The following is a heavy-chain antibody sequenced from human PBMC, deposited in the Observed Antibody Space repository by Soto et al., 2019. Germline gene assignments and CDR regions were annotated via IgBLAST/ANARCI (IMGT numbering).Heavy chain of an antibody. D-gene: IGHD6-19*01. J-gene: IGHJ4*02. CDR1: GFTFSSYG. Sequence: PGGSLRLSCAASGFTFSSYGMHWVRQAPGKGLEWVAVIWYDGSNKYYADSVKGRFTISRDNSKNTLYLQMNSLRAEDTAVYYCARDAGLCSSGCSPGAGFNIDYWGQGT. CDR3: ARDAGLCSSGCSPGAGFNIDY. V-gene: IGHV3-33*01. CDR2: IWYDGSNK.